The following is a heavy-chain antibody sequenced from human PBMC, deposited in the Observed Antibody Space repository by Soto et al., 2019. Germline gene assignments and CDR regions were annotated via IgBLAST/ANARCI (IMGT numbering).Heavy chain of an antibody. CDR2: MNPNSGNT. V-gene: IGHV1-8*01. D-gene: IGHD2-2*01. CDR3: ARGPQRNRDCSSTSCFLSY. CDR1: GYTFTSYD. J-gene: IGHJ4*02. Sequence: ASVKVSCKASGYTFTSYDINWVRQATGQGLEWMGWMNPNSGNTGYAQKFQGRVTMTRNTSISTAYMELSSLRSEDTAVYYCARGPQRNRDCSSTSCFLSYWGQGTLVTVSS.